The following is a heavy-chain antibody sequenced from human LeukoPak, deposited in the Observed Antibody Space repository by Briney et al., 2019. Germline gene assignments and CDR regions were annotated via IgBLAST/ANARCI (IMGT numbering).Heavy chain of an antibody. CDR3: ARDGECSGGTCYHDY. J-gene: IGHJ4*02. V-gene: IGHV4-4*07. Sequence: SETLSLTCTVSGGSISTYYWSWLRQPAGKGLEWIGQIYPAGSTNYNPALKSRVAMSVDTSKNQFSLILSSVTAADTAMYYCARDGECSGGTCYHDYWGQGTLVTVSS. CDR2: IYPAGST. CDR1: GGSISTYY. D-gene: IGHD2-15*01.